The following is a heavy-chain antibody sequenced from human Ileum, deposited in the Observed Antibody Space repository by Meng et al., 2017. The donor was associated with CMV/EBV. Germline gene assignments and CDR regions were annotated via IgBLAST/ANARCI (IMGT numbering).Heavy chain of an antibody. Sequence: SVKVSCKASGGTFSNYGINWARQAPGQGLEWMGRIIPTLDVTNYEQRFEGRVTITADKFRNIAYMELSSLRSEDTALYYCARDGREFTSLSPFDYWGQGTLVTVSS. J-gene: IGHJ4*02. CDR2: IIPTLDVT. CDR1: GGTFSNYG. V-gene: IGHV1-69*04. D-gene: IGHD3-10*01. CDR3: ARDGREFTSLSPFDY.